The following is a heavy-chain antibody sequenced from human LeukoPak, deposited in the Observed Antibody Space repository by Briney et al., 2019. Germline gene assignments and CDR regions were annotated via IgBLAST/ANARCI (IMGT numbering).Heavy chain of an antibody. CDR3: ARGRGLGVVSPYFDY. V-gene: IGHV3-53*01. J-gene: IGHJ4*02. D-gene: IGHD3-3*01. CDR2: IYGDGRT. Sequence: GGSLRLSCAGSGFIFSSYSMSWVRQAPGNGLERVSVIYGDGRTSHSASVRGRFTISRDNSKNIVSLQMNNLRAEDTAVYYCARGRGLGVVSPYFDYWGQGTLVTVSS. CDR1: GFIFSSYS.